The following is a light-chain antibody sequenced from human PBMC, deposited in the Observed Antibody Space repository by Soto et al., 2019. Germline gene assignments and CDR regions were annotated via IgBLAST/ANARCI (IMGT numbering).Light chain of an antibody. V-gene: IGKV1-27*01. Sequence: DIQVTQYPSSLSASVGDRVTITCRASQGIKNYLAWYQQKPGEIPKLLIYAASTLESGIPPRFSGSGSGTDLTFNINNLQPEDVATYYCQRYYNAPFTFGGGTKVEIK. CDR2: AAS. CDR3: QRYYNAPFT. J-gene: IGKJ4*01. CDR1: QGIKNY.